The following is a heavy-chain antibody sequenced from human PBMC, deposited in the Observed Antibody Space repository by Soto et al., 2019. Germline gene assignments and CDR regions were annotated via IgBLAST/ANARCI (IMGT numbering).Heavy chain of an antibody. V-gene: IGHV3-74*01. Sequence: SGFTFSSHWMHWVRQAPVKGLVLVSHICPYGSSTRDADSVQCRFTISRDNSNSMLYLQMNSLTTEDTAVYYCAREVVTGQWYFGNWGRGILVTVSS. CDR3: AREVVTGQWYFGN. CDR1: GFTFSSHW. D-gene: IGHD2-21*01. CDR2: ICPYGSST. J-gene: IGHJ4*02.